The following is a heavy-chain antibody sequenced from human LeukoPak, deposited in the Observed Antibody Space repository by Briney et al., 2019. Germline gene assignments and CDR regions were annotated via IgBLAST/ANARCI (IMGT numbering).Heavy chain of an antibody. CDR1: GFTFSSDG. D-gene: IGHD3-22*01. V-gene: IGHV3-23*01. J-gene: IGHJ4*02. CDR2: IRGSGDST. CDR3: AANYYDSSGYLGAGVY. Sequence: PGGSLRLAFAASGFTFSSDGMRWGRQARGKGLEWVSTIRGSGDSTYYADSVKGRFTISTDKSSNTLYLQMNSLTAEDTAVYYSAANYYDSSGYLGAGVYWGQGTLVTVSS.